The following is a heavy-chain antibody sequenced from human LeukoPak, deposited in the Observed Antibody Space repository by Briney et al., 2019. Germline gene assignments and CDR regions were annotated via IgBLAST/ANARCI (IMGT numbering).Heavy chain of an antibody. V-gene: IGHV4-4*07. J-gene: IGHJ6*03. D-gene: IGHD2-8*02. CDR3: ARDAPGATGGVVRRYYYYYMDV. CDR1: GGSISSYY. Sequence: SETLSFTCTVSGGSISSYYWSWIRQPAGKGLEWIGRIYTSGSTNYNPSLKSRVTMSVDTSKNQFSLKLSSVTAADTAVYYCARDAPGATGGVVRRYYYYYMDVWGKGTTVTVSS. CDR2: IYTSGST.